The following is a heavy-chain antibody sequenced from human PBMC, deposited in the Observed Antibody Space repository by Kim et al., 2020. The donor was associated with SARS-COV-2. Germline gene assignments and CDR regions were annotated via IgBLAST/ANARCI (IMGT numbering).Heavy chain of an antibody. V-gene: IGHV5-10-1*01. CDR3: ASTEAITMVRGAFDY. CDR1: GYSFTSYW. D-gene: IGHD3-10*01. J-gene: IGHJ4*02. Sequence: GESLKISCKGSGYSFTSYWISWVRQMPGKGLEWMGRIDPSDSYTNYSPSFQGHVTISADKSISTAYLQWSSLKASDTAMYYCASTEAITMVRGAFDYWGQGTLVTVSS. CDR2: IDPSDSYT.